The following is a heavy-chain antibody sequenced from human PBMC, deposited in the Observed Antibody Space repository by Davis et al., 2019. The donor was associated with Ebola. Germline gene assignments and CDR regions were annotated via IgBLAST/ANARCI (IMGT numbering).Heavy chain of an antibody. CDR2: ISNSGDTI. V-gene: IGHV3-11*01. CDR1: GFTFSDYY. Sequence: PGGSLRLSCAASGFTFSDYYMSWIRQAPGKGLECILYISNSGDTIYYADSVRGRFTISRDNAKNSLYLQMNSLRAEDTAVYYCARRSGSGWYYFDYWGQGTLVTVSS. J-gene: IGHJ4*02. D-gene: IGHD6-19*01. CDR3: ARRSGSGWYYFDY.